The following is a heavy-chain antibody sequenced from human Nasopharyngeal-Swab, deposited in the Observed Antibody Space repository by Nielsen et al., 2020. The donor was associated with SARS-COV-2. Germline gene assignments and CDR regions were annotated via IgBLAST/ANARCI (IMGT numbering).Heavy chain of an antibody. CDR1: GFRFSDYS. Sequence: GGSLRLSCAASGFRFSDYSMNWVRQAPGKGPEWVSFISGSGDFIYYADSVKGRFTISGDNARNSLYLQMNSLRAEDTAIYYCARDLGDYYYYYYMDVWGKGTTVTVSS. CDR2: ISGSGDFI. V-gene: IGHV3-21*01. D-gene: IGHD3-10*01. CDR3: ARDLGDYYYYYYMDV. J-gene: IGHJ6*03.